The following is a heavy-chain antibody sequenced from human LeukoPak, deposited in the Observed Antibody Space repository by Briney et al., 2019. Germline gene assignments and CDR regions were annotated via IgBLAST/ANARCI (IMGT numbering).Heavy chain of an antibody. V-gene: IGHV3-30-3*01. CDR1: GFTFSDYA. Sequence: PGGSLRLSCAASGFTFSDYAMHCVRQAPGKGLEWVAVISYDGSKKFYADSVKGRFTISRDNSKNTQYMQTHSLRAADTAVYYCARGNSGSHFDYWGQGTLVTVSS. CDR2: ISYDGSKK. J-gene: IGHJ4*02. D-gene: IGHD1-26*01. CDR3: ARGNSGSHFDY.